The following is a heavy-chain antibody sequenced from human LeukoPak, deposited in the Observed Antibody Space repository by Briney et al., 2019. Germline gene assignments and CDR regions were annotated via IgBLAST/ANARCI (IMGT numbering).Heavy chain of an antibody. CDR2: ISSSSSYI. V-gene: IGHV3-21*01. CDR3: ATERDSSWTFDS. J-gene: IGHJ4*02. CDR1: GFTFSSYS. D-gene: IGHD6-13*01. Sequence: GGSLRLSCAASGFTFSSYSMNWVRQAPGKGLEWVSSISSSSSYICYADSVKGRFTISRDNAKNSLYLQMNSLRAEDTAVYYCATERDSSWTFDSWGQGTLVTVSS.